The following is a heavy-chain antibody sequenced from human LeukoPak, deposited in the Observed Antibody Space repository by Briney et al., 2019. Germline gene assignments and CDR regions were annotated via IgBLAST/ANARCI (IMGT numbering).Heavy chain of an antibody. V-gene: IGHV1-69*13. CDR2: IIPIFGTA. D-gene: IGHD3-10*01. CDR3: ARSKSSRGPEFDY. J-gene: IGHJ4*02. Sequence: SVKVSCKASRYTFTSYYMHWVRQAPGQGLEGMGGIIPIFGTANYAQKFQGRVTITADESTSTAYMELSSLRSEDTAVYYCARSKSSRGPEFDYWGQGTLVTVSS. CDR1: RYTFTSYY.